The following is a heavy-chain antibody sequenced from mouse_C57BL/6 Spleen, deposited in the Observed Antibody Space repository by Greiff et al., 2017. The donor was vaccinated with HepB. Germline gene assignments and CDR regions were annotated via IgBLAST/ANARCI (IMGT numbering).Heavy chain of an antibody. CDR2: IYPGDGDT. CDR3: ARCVYYGSSFDY. Sequence: VQLQQSGPELVKPGASVKISCKASGYAFSSSWMNWVKQRPGKGLEWIGRIYPGDGDTNYNGKFKGKATLTADKSSSTAYMQLSSLTSEDSAVYFCARCVYYGSSFDYWGQGTTLTVSS. CDR1: GYAFSSSW. V-gene: IGHV1-82*01. D-gene: IGHD1-1*01. J-gene: IGHJ2*01.